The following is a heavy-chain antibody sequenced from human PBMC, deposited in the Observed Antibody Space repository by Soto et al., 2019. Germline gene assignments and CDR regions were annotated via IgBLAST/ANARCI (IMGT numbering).Heavy chain of an antibody. J-gene: IGHJ5*02. D-gene: IGHD2-8*01. CDR2: IDPSDSYT. Sequence: EVQLVQSGAEVKKPGESLRISCKGSGYSFTSYWISWVRQMPGKGLEWMGRIDPSDSYTNYSPSFQGHVTISADKSISTAYLQWSSLKASDTAMYYCARHVGLSYCTNGVCYTGWFDPWGQGTLVTVSS. CDR3: ARHVGLSYCTNGVCYTGWFDP. CDR1: GYSFTSYW. V-gene: IGHV5-10-1*03.